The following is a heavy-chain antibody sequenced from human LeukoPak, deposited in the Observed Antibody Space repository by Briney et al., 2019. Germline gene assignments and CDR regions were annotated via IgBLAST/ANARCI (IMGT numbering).Heavy chain of an antibody. CDR2: ISSSASSI. D-gene: IGHD2-21*02. J-gene: IGHJ5*02. Sequence: SGGSLRLSRAASGFTFSDYYMSWIRQAPGKGLEWVSYISSSASSIYYADSVKGRFTISRDNVKNSLYLQMHSLRAEDTAVYYCARGEVTKLGWFDPWGQGTLVTVSP. CDR3: ARGEVTKLGWFDP. V-gene: IGHV3-11*01. CDR1: GFTFSDYY.